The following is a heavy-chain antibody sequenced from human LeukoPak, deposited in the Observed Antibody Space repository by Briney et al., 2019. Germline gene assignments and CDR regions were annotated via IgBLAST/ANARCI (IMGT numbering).Heavy chain of an antibody. V-gene: IGHV3-66*01. J-gene: IGHJ5*02. CDR3: ARDPPAVRTNTYA. CDR1: GFTVSNNY. Sequence: GGSLRLSCAASGFTVSNNYMNWVRQAPGKGLEWVSLIYSGGDTHYADSVKGRSTISRDSSKNTLYLQMNSLRAEDTAVYYCARDPPAVRTNTYAWGQGTLVTVSS. D-gene: IGHD4/OR15-4a*01. CDR2: IYSGGDT.